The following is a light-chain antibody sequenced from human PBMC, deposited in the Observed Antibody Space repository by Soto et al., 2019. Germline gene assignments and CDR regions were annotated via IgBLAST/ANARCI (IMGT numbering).Light chain of an antibody. V-gene: IGKV3-15*01. Sequence: EIVMTQSPATLSVSPGERATLSCRASQSVGSDVAWYQQKPGQAPRLLIYDASTRATGIPARFSGSGSGTEFTLTISSLQSVDFAVYYCEQYNNWPPWTFGQGTKVEIK. CDR2: DAS. J-gene: IGKJ1*01. CDR3: EQYNNWPPWT. CDR1: QSVGSD.